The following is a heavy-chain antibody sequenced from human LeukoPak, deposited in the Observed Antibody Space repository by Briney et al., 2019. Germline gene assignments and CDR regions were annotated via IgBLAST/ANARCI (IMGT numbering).Heavy chain of an antibody. CDR3: ARVSYSSSCDY. J-gene: IGHJ4*02. CDR2: INHSGST. D-gene: IGHD6-13*01. CDR1: GGSLSSGGYY. V-gene: IGHV4-39*07. Sequence: SETLSLTCTVSGGSLSSGGYYWAWIRQPPGKGLEWIGEINHSGSTNYNPSLKSRVTISVDTSKNQFSLKLSSVTAADTAVYYCARVSYSSSCDYWGQGTLVTVSS.